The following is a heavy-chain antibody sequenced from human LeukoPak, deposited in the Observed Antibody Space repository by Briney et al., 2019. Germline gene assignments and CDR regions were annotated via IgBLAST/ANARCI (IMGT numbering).Heavy chain of an antibody. CDR2: IYSSGTT. CDR3: ARSTPPIGRSTYYFDY. V-gene: IGHV3-53*01. Sequence: PGGSLRLSCVASGFTVSSNYMSWVRQAPGKGLGWVSVIYSSGTTYYADSVKGRFTISRDNSKNTLYLQMNSLRAEDTAVYYCARSTPPIGRSTYYFDYWGQGTLVTVSS. J-gene: IGHJ4*02. D-gene: IGHD1-1*01. CDR1: GFTVSSNY.